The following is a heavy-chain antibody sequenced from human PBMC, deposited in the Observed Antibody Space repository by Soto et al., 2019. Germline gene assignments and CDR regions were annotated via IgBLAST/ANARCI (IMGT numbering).Heavy chain of an antibody. CDR2: ISWDNDK. Sequence: QITLKESGPTLVKPTQTLTLTCTFSGFSLTTTGVGVGWIRQPPGKALEWLALISWDNDKRYSPSLKSRLSITQAPSKTQVVLTMTNMDPVDTATYYCAHSPPFTHNIPLSHWFGPWGRGTLVIVSS. V-gene: IGHV2-5*02. CDR3: AHSPPFTHNIPLSHWFGP. J-gene: IGHJ5*02. D-gene: IGHD1-1*01. CDR1: GFSLTTTGVG.